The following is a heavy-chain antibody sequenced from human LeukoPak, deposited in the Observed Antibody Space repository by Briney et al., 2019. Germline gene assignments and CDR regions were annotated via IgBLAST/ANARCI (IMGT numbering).Heavy chain of an antibody. CDR1: GYTFTSYG. CDR2: ISAYNGNT. CDR3: ARDRGTTGFDY. Sequence: AASVKVSCKASGYTFTSYGITWVRRAPGQGLEWMGWISAYNGNTNYAQKLQGRVTVTTDTSTSTAYMELRSLRSDDTAVYYCARDRGTTGFDYWGQGTPVTVSS. D-gene: IGHD4-17*01. V-gene: IGHV1-18*01. J-gene: IGHJ4*02.